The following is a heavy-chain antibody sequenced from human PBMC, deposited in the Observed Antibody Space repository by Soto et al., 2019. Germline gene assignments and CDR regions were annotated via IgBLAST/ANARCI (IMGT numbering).Heavy chain of an antibody. D-gene: IGHD3-3*01. Sequence: ASVKVSCKASGGTFSSYAISWVRQAPGQGLEWIGGIIPIFGTANYAQKFQGRVTITADESTSTAYMELSSLRSEDTAVYYCTSGGITIFGVVGRDAFDIWGQGTMVTVSS. CDR2: IIPIFGTA. CDR3: TSGGITIFGVVGRDAFDI. J-gene: IGHJ3*02. CDR1: GGTFSSYA. V-gene: IGHV1-69*13.